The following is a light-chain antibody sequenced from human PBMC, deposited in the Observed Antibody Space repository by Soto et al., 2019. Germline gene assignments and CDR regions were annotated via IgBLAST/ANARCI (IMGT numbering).Light chain of an antibody. J-gene: IGKJ4*01. V-gene: IGKV1-9*01. CDR1: QGISSY. Sequence: DIQLTQSPSFLSASVGDRVTITCRASQGISSYLAWYQQKPGKVPKLLIYAASTLQSGVPSRFSGSGSGTEFTLTISSLQPEDFAIYYCQQLNSYPRTFGGGTKVEVK. CDR3: QQLNSYPRT. CDR2: AAS.